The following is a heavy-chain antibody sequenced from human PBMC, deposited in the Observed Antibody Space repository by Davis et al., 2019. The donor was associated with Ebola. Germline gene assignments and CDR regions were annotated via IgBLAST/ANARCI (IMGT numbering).Heavy chain of an antibody. CDR3: VKDDGNY. CDR2: ISSSGGIT. V-gene: IGHV3-64D*08. Sequence: PGGSLRLSCSASGFTFSNYAMHWVRQAPGKGLEYVSVISSSGGITYYADSVKGRFIISRDNSKNILYVQMSSLRDDDTAVYYCVKDDGNYWGQGTLVTVSS. CDR1: GFTFSNYA. D-gene: IGHD4-17*01. J-gene: IGHJ4*02.